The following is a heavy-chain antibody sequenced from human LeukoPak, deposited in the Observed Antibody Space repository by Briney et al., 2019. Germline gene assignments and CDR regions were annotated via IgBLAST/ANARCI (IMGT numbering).Heavy chain of an antibody. CDR3: ARENGYCSGSDCYSYFDS. D-gene: IGHD2-15*01. CDR1: GFTFSHFW. J-gene: IGHJ4*02. V-gene: IGHV3-7*01. Sequence: GSLRLSCAGSGFTFSHFWMSWVRQAPGKGLEWVAYIKKTGIETYYLDSVKGRFTITRDNNRNSLFLRMYSLRAEDTAVYFCARENGYCSGSDCYSYFDSWGQGTLVTVSS. CDR2: IKKTGIET.